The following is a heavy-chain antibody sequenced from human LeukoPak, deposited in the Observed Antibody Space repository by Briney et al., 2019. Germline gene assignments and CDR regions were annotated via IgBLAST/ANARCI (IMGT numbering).Heavy chain of an antibody. CDR3: ARSARSYSYYYYMDV. CDR1: GGSISSYY. Sequence: SETLSLTCTVSGGSISSYYWSWIRQPPGKGLEWIGYIYTSGSTNYNPSLKSRVTISVDTSKNQFSLKLSSVTAADTAVYCCARSARSYSYYYYMDVWGKGTTVTVSS. V-gene: IGHV4-4*09. J-gene: IGHJ6*03. CDR2: IYTSGST.